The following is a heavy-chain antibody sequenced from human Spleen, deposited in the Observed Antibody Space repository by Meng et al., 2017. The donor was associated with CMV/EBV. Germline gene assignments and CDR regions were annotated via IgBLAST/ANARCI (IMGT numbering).Heavy chain of an antibody. CDR3: ARWSTTSSFDY. V-gene: IGHV3-21*01. Sequence: GESLKISCGASGFTFSNYYMNWVRQAPGKGLEWVSSISSSSSYIYYADSLKGRFTISRDNAKNSLYLQMNSLRAEDTAVYYCARWSTTSSFDYWGQGTLVTVSS. J-gene: IGHJ4*02. CDR1: GFTFSNYY. D-gene: IGHD5/OR15-5a*01. CDR2: ISSSSSYI.